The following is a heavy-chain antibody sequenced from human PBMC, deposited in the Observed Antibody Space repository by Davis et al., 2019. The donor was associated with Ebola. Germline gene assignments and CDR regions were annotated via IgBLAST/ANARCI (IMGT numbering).Heavy chain of an antibody. J-gene: IGHJ4*02. D-gene: IGHD3-10*01. V-gene: IGHV4-34*01. CDR1: GGSFSGYY. Sequence: MPSETLSLTCAVSGGSFSGYYWTWIRQPPGKGLEWIGEINNWGSTNYNPSLKSRVTMSVDTSKNQFSLKLSSVTAADTAVYYCARVWNDYGSGSYYDYWGQGILVTVSS. CDR2: INNWGST. CDR3: ARVWNDYGSGSYYDY.